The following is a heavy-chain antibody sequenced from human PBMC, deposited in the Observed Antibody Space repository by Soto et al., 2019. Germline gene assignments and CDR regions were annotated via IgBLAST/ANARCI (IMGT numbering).Heavy chain of an antibody. V-gene: IGHV3-23*01. CDR1: GVTFSSYA. CDR3: AARDHEWLVQRGDY. CDR2: ISGSGEAT. J-gene: IGHJ4*02. Sequence: VHLSESGGGLIQPGGSLRLSCAASGVTFSSYAMNWVRQAPGKGLEWVSGISGSGEATYYADSVQGRFTISRDNSKNTLYLQMKSLRADDTAVYYCAARDHEWLVQRGDYWGQGTLVTVSS. D-gene: IGHD6-19*01.